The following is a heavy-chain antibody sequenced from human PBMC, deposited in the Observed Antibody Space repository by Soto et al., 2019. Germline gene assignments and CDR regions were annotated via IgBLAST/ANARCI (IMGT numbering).Heavy chain of an antibody. Sequence: GGSLRLSCAASGFTFSSYAVSWVRQAPGKGPEWISSISGSGSTIYYADSVKGRFTISRDIARKSLSLQMSSLRAGDTAVYFCAKSQEVGAHFFDSWGQGTQVTVSS. CDR1: GFTFSSYA. CDR3: AKSQEVGAHFFDS. D-gene: IGHD2-15*01. V-gene: IGHV3-23*01. J-gene: IGHJ4*02. CDR2: ISGSGSTI.